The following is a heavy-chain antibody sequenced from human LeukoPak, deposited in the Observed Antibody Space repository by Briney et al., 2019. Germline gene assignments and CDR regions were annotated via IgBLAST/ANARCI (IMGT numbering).Heavy chain of an antibody. CDR1: GYTFTGYY. CDR3: ARDYSSSSHHFDY. J-gene: IGHJ4*02. Sequence: GASVKVSCKASGYTFTGYYMHWVRQAPGQGVEWMGWINPNSGGTNYAQKFQGRVTMTRDTSISTAYMELSRLRSDDTAVYYCARDYSSSSHHFDYWGQGTLVTVSS. V-gene: IGHV1-2*02. D-gene: IGHD6-6*01. CDR2: INPNSGGT.